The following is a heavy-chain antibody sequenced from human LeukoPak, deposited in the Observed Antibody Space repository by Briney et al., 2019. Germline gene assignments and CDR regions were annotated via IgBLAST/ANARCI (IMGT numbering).Heavy chain of an antibody. CDR3: ARVPWSNYGDYYYGMDV. Sequence: GGSLRLSCAASGFTFSTYSMKWVRQAPGEGLEWVSYISSSSSTKYYADSVKGRFTISRDNAKNSLYLQMNSLRAEDTAVYYCARVPWSNYGDYYYGMDVWGQGTTVTVSS. CDR1: GFTFSTYS. CDR2: ISSSSSTK. D-gene: IGHD4-17*01. V-gene: IGHV3-48*01. J-gene: IGHJ6*02.